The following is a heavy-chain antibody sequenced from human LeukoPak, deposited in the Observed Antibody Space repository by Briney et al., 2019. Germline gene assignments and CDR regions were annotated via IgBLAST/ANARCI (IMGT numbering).Heavy chain of an antibody. V-gene: IGHV4-59*01. D-gene: IGHD3-10*01. CDR1: GGSISSYY. Sequence: SETLSFTCTVSGGSISSYYWSWIRQPPGKGLEWIGYIYYSGGTNYNPSLKSRVTISVDTSKNHFSLKLSSVTAADTAVYYCARDRHYDGSGRPSYFDYWGQRTLVTVSS. J-gene: IGHJ4*02. CDR2: IYYSGGT. CDR3: ARDRHYDGSGRPSYFDY.